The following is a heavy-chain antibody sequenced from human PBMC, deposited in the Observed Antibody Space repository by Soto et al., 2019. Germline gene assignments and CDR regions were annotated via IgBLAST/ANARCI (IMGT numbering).Heavy chain of an antibody. CDR1: GFTFDDYA. D-gene: IGHD2-15*01. CDR2: ISWNSGSI. Sequence: EVQLVESGGGLVQPGRSLRLSCAASGFTFDDYAMHWVRQAPGKGLEWVSGISWNSGSIGYADSVKGRFTISRDNAKNSLYLQMNSLRAEDTALYYCAKGGATHSYYYGMDVWGQGTTVTVSS. CDR3: AKGGATHSYYYGMDV. V-gene: IGHV3-9*01. J-gene: IGHJ6*02.